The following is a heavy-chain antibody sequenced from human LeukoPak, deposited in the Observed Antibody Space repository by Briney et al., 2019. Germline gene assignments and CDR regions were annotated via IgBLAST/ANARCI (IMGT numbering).Heavy chain of an antibody. CDR2: MNPNSGNT. D-gene: IGHD5-24*01. J-gene: IGHJ4*02. V-gene: IGHV1-8*03. CDR1: GYTFTSYD. Sequence: ASVTVSCKASGYTFTSYDINWVRQATGQGLEWMGWMNPNSGNTGYAQKFQGRVTITRNTSISTAYMELSSLRAEDTALYYCVTDIERWLQFNLDYWGQGTLVTVSS. CDR3: VTDIERWLQFNLDY.